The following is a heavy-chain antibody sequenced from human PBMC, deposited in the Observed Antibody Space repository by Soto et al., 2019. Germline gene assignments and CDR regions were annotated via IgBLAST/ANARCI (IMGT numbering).Heavy chain of an antibody. CDR1: GGSVSSDDYS. J-gene: IGHJ4*02. V-gene: IGHV4-31*03. D-gene: IGHD2-8*01. CDR3: ARAMANYFDY. CDR2: IRDSGST. Sequence: QVQLQESGPGLVKPSQTLSVTCTVSGGSVSSDDYSWSWIRQHPGKGLAWIGYIRDSGSTYYNPSREGRVTISVDTSKNQFSLRLRSVTAADTAVYYCARAMANYFDYWGQGTLVTASS.